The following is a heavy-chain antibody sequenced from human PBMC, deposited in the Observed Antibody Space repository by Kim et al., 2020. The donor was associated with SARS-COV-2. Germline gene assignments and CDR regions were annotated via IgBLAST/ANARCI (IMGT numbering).Heavy chain of an antibody. CDR2: IFSNDEK. Sequence: SGPTLVNPTETLTLTCTVSGFSLSNARMGVSWIRQPPGKALEWLAHIFSNDEKSYSTSLKSRLTISKDTSKSQVVLTMTNMDPVDTATYYCARIFRDCSGGSCYFGFDYWGQGTLVTVSS. V-gene: IGHV2-26*01. D-gene: IGHD2-15*01. CDR3: ARIFRDCSGGSCYFGFDY. J-gene: IGHJ4*02. CDR1: GFSLSNARMG.